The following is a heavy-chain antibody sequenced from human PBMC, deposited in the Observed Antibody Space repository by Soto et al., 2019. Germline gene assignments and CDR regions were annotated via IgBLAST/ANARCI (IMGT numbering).Heavy chain of an antibody. CDR1: GYSFTSYW. CDR3: ARRYDGDRNYYYYGMDV. Sequence: ESLKISCKGSGYSFTSYWIGWVRQMPGKGLEWMGIIYPGDSDTRYSPSFQGQVTISADKSISTAYLQWSSLKASDTAMYYCARRYDGDRNYYYYGMDVWGQGTTVTVSS. CDR2: IYPGDSDT. V-gene: IGHV5-51*01. J-gene: IGHJ6*02. D-gene: IGHD4-17*01.